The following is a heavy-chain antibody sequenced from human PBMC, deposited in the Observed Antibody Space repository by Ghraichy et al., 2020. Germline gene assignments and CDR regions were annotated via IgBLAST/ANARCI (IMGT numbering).Heavy chain of an antibody. CDR2: IYYSGST. J-gene: IGHJ5*02. CDR1: GGSVSSGSYY. D-gene: IGHD4-11*01. V-gene: IGHV4-61*01. Sequence: SETLSLTCTVSGGSVSSGSYYWSWIRQPPRKGLEWIGYIYYSGSTNYNPSLKSRVTISVDTSKNQFSLKLSSVTAADTAVYYCASWSYSNYFNWFDPWGQGTLVTVSS. CDR3: ASWSYSNYFNWFDP.